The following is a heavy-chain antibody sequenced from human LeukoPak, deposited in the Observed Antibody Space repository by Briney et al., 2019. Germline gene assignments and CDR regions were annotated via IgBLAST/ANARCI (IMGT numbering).Heavy chain of an antibody. J-gene: IGHJ4*02. CDR3: ANLPLNSGVDY. Sequence: ASVKVSCKASGYTFTDYYMHWVRQAPGQGLEWMGWLNPNSGATHYAQKFQGRVAMTRDTSISTAYMELSSLRSDDTAVYYCANLPLNSGVDYWGQGTLVTVSS. CDR2: LNPNSGAT. D-gene: IGHD1-26*01. V-gene: IGHV1-2*02. CDR1: GYTFTDYY.